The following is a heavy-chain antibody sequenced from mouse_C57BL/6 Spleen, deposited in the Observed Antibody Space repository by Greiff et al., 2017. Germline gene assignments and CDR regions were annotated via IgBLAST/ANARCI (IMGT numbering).Heavy chain of an antibody. V-gene: IGHV14-3*01. CDR3: SRAGGSSYDYAMDY. Sequence: EVQLKESVAELVRPGASVKLSCTASGFNIKNTYMHWVKQRPEQGLEWIGRIDPASGNTKYAPKFQGKATTTADTSSNTAYLQLSSLTSADTAIYYYSRAGGSSYDYAMDYWGQGTSVTVSS. CDR2: IDPASGNT. CDR1: GFNIKNTY. J-gene: IGHJ4*01. D-gene: IGHD1-1*01.